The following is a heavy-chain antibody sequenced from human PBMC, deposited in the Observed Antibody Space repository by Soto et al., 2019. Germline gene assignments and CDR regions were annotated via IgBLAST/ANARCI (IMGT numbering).Heavy chain of an antibody. J-gene: IGHJ2*01. CDR3: AGLNSLPYDSRGYEPRYWYFDL. V-gene: IGHV1-18*01. Sequence: QVQLVQSGAEVKKPGASVKVSCKAPGYIFSTYGITWVRQAPGQGLEWMGWITTYNGDTNFAQKFQGSVTMTADTSTNTVYLELRSLTSDDTAIYYCAGLNSLPYDSRGYEPRYWYFDLWGRGTLVTVSS. D-gene: IGHD6-25*01. CDR1: GYIFSTYG. CDR2: ITTYNGDT.